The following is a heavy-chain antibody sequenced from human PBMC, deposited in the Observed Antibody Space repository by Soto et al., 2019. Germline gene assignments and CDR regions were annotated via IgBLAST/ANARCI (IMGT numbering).Heavy chain of an antibody. CDR3: AREDLQLWPAGWFDP. D-gene: IGHD5-18*01. CDR2: INPSGGST. V-gene: IGHV1-46*01. J-gene: IGHJ5*02. Sequence: QVQLVQSGAEVKKPGASVKVSCKASGYTFTSYYMHWVRQAPGQGLEWMGIINPSGGSTSYAQKFQGKVTMTRDTATSTVYMELSSLRSEDTAVYYCAREDLQLWPAGWFDPWGQETLVTVSS. CDR1: GYTFTSYY.